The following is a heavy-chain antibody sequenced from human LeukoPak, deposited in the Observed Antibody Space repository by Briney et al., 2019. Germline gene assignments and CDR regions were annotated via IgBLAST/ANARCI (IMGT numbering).Heavy chain of an antibody. CDR2: ISGSGAVT. D-gene: IGHD2-21*01. J-gene: IGHJ4*02. Sequence: PGGSLRLSCAASGFTFTTYVMSWVRQAPGKGLEWVSGISGSGAVTYYADSVKGRSTISKDSSKETLYLQMSSLRAEDTAVYYCATARVRSGFYFDYWGQGTLVTASS. CDR3: ATARVRSGFYFDY. CDR1: GFTFTTYV. V-gene: IGHV3-23*01.